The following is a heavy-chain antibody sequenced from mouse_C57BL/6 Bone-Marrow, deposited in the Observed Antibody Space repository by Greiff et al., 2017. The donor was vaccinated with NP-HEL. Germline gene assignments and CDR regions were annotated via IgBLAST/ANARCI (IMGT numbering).Heavy chain of an antibody. Sequence: DVHLVESGGGLVKPGGSLKLSCAASGFTFSDYGMHWVRQAPEKGLEWVAYISSGSSTIYYADTVKGRFTISRDNAKNTLFLQMTSLRSEDTAMYYCARGYYNYAMDYWGQGTSVTVSS. CDR3: ARGYYNYAMDY. V-gene: IGHV5-17*01. J-gene: IGHJ4*01. CDR1: GFTFSDYG. CDR2: ISSGSSTI. D-gene: IGHD2-3*01.